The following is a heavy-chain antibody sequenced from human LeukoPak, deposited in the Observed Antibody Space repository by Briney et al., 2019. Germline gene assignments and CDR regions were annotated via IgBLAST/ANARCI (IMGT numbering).Heavy chain of an antibody. J-gene: IGHJ5*02. D-gene: IGHD2-15*01. Sequence: GESLKISCKGSGYSFTNNWIGWVRPMPGKGLEWMGITYPGDSNTRYGPSFQGQVTISADKSISSAYLQWSSLKASDTAMYYCVRSPACSSGTCYPNWFDPWGQGTLVTVSS. CDR1: GYSFTNNW. CDR3: VRSPACSSGTCYPNWFDP. V-gene: IGHV5-51*01. CDR2: TYPGDSNT.